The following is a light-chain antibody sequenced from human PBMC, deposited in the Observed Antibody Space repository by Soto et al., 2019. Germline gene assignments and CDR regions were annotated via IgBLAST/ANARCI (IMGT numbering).Light chain of an antibody. CDR3: ASWDDGLSGPI. V-gene: IGLV1-44*01. J-gene: IGLJ2*01. CDR2: FNS. Sequence: QPVLIQPPSASGTPGQRVTISCSGSNSNVGSNPVSWYQQLPGTAPKVVNYFNSQRPSGVPDRFSGSKSGPSASLAISGLQSEDEAEYFCASWDDGLSGPIFGGGTKLTVL. CDR1: NSNVGSNP.